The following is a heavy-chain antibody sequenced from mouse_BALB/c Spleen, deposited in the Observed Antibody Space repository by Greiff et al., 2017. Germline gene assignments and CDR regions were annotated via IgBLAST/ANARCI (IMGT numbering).Heavy chain of an antibody. CDR2: IYPGDGDT. V-gene: IGHV1-80*01. D-gene: IGHD2-14*01. CDR3: ARDRYGAMDY. Sequence: QVQLQQSGAELVRPGSSVKISCKASGYAFSSSWMNWVKQRPGQGLEWIGQIYPGDGDTNYNGKFKGKATLTADKSSSTAYMQLSSLTSEDSAVYFCARDRYGAMDYWGQGTSVTVSS. CDR1: GYAFSSSW. J-gene: IGHJ4*01.